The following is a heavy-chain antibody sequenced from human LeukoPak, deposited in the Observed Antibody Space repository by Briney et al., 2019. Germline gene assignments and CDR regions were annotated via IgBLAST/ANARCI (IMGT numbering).Heavy chain of an antibody. CDR2: IYYSGST. V-gene: IGHV4-59*08. J-gene: IGHJ4*02. Sequence: SETLSLTCTVSGGSISSYYWSWIRQPPGKGLEWIGYIYYSGSTNYNPSLKSRVTISVDTSKNQFSLKLSSVTAADTAVYYCARVPLYGSGSYYNGGDYWGQGTLVTVSS. CDR1: GGSISSYY. D-gene: IGHD3-10*01. CDR3: ARVPLYGSGSYYNGGDY.